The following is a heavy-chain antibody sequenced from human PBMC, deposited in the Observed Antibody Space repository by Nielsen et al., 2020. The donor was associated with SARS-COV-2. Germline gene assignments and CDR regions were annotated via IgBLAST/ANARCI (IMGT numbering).Heavy chain of an antibody. CDR1: GFTFSNSW. Sequence: GESLKISCAASGFTFSNSWMHWVRQAPGKGLVWVSRISPDGDIVNYADSVRGRFTTSRDNAKNTLYLQMNSLRVEDTAVYYCARDSVAATGQIYFYGFDVWGQGTTVTVSS. J-gene: IGHJ6*02. D-gene: IGHD2-15*01. V-gene: IGHV3-74*01. CDR2: ISPDGDIV. CDR3: ARDSVAATGQIYFYGFDV.